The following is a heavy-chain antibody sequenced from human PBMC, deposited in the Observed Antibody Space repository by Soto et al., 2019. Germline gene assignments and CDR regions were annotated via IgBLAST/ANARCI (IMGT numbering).Heavy chain of an antibody. CDR1: GFTFDDYG. D-gene: IGHD2-15*01. J-gene: IGHJ6*03. Sequence: PGGSLRLSCAASGFTFDDYGMSWVRQAPGKGLEWVSGINWNGGSTGYADSVKGRFTISRDNAKNSLYLQMNSLRAEDTALYHCAREWRYCSGGSCYLSDWGYYYMDVWGKGTTVTVSS. CDR2: INWNGGST. V-gene: IGHV3-20*01. CDR3: AREWRYCSGGSCYLSDWGYYYMDV.